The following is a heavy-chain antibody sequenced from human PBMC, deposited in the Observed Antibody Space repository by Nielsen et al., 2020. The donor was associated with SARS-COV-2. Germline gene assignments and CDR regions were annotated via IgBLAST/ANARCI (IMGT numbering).Heavy chain of an antibody. J-gene: IGHJ4*02. CDR1: GFTFSSYG. CDR2: IWYDGSNK. V-gene: IGHV3-33*01. CDR3: ARGLAAAGLDY. D-gene: IGHD6-13*01. Sequence: GGSLRLSCAASGFTFSSYGMHWVRQAPGKGLEWVAVIWYDGSNKYYADSVKGRFTISRDNSKNTLYLQMNSLRAEDTAVYYCARGLAAAGLDYCVQGTLVTVSS.